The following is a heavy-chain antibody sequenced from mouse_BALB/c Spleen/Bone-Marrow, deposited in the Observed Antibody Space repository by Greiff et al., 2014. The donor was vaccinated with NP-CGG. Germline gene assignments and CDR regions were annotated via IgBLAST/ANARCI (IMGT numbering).Heavy chain of an antibody. CDR3: AREGVYYGNPYWYFDV. D-gene: IGHD2-1*01. CDR1: GFTFTDYY. V-gene: IGHV7-3*02. Sequence: DVMLVESGGGLVQPGGSLRLSCATSGFTFTDYYMSWVRQPPGKALEWLGFIRNKANGYTTEYSASVKGRFTISRDNSQSILYPQMNPLRAEDSATYYCAREGVYYGNPYWYFDVWGAGTTVTVSS. J-gene: IGHJ1*01. CDR2: IRNKANGYTT.